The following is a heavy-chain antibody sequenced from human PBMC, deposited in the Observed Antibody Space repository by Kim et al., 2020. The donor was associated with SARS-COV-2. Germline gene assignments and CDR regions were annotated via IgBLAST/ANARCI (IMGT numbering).Heavy chain of an antibody. D-gene: IGHD6-19*01. CDR1: GFTFSSYG. Sequence: GGSLRLSCAASGFTFSSYGMHWVRQAPGKGLEWVAVISYDGSNKYYADSVKGRFTISRDNSKNTLYLQMNSLRAEDTAVYYCAKDTLPFSVAGTWFDYWGQGTLVTVSS. V-gene: IGHV3-30*18. J-gene: IGHJ4*02. CDR2: ISYDGSNK. CDR3: AKDTLPFSVAGTWFDY.